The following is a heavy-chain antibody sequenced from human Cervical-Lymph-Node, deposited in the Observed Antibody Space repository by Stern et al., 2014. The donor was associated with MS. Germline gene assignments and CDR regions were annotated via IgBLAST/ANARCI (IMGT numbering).Heavy chain of an antibody. Sequence: VQLVESGGGLVQPGGSLKLSCAASGFDFGGPTMHWVRQASGKGLEWVGRIRNKANNYVTEYAASVKGRFTISRDDSKNTAYLEMNSLKTEDTAVYYCSRGYCTSFSCFCDSGGQGTLVTVSS. V-gene: IGHV3-73*01. CDR3: SRGYCTSFSCFCDS. CDR1: GFDFGGPT. CDR2: IRNKANNYVT. D-gene: IGHD2-8*01. J-gene: IGHJ4*02.